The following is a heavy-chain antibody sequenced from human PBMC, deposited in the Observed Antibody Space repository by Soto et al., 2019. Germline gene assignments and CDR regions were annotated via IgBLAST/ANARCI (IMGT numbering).Heavy chain of an antibody. D-gene: IGHD3-10*01. CDR1: GYTFTSFD. V-gene: IGHV1-8*01. J-gene: IGHJ6*02. CDR3: ARGLLVRGRIYYYEMDV. CDR2: MNPNSGNT. Sequence: ASVKVSCKASGYTFTSFDINWVRQATGQGLEWMGWMNPNSGNTGSAQKFQGRVTMTRDTSITTAYMELTSLRSEDTAVYYCARGLLVRGRIYYYEMDVWGQGTTVTVSS.